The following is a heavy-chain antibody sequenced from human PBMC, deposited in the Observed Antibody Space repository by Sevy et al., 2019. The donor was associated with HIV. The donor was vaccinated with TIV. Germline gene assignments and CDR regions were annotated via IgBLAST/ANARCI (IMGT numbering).Heavy chain of an antibody. CDR1: GFTFSSYS. J-gene: IGHJ6*03. D-gene: IGHD2-2*02. Sequence: GGSLRLSCAASGFTFSSYSMNWVRQAPGKGLEWVSSISSSSSYIYYADSVKGRFTISRDNAKNSLYLQMNSLRAEDTAVYYWARDGGCSSTSCYTAYYYYYYYMDVWGKGTTVTVSS. CDR2: ISSSSSYI. V-gene: IGHV3-21*01. CDR3: ARDGGCSSTSCYTAYYYYYYYMDV.